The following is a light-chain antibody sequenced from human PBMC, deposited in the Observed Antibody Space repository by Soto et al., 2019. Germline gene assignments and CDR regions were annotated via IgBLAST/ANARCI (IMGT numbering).Light chain of an antibody. CDR2: GAS. Sequence: EIVMTQSPATLSVSPGERATLSCRASQSVSNNLAWYQQKPGQAPRLLIYGASTRATDIPAKFSGSGSGTEFTLTISSLQSEDFAVYYCQQYNNWPWTFGQGTKVDIK. J-gene: IGKJ1*01. CDR1: QSVSNN. CDR3: QQYNNWPWT. V-gene: IGKV3-15*01.